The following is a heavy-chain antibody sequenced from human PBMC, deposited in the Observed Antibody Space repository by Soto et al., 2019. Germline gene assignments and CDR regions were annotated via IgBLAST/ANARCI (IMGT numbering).Heavy chain of an antibody. CDR1: GFTFSSYA. J-gene: IGHJ6*03. CDR2: LSGGGGST. D-gene: IGHD5-18*01. Sequence: GGSLRLSCAASGFTFSSYAMSWVRQAPGKGLEWVSGLSGGGGSTYYADSVKGRFTISRDNSKNTLYLQMNSLRAEDTAVYYCAKYTGENYYYYYVDVWGNGTTVTVSS. V-gene: IGHV3-23*01. CDR3: AKYTGENYYYYYVDV.